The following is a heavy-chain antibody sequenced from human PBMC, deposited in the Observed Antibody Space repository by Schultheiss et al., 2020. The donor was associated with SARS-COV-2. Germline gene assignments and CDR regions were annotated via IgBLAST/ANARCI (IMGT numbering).Heavy chain of an antibody. CDR1: GFTFSSYA. CDR3: ARGDYGGTFDY. J-gene: IGHJ4*02. Sequence: SCAASGFTFSSYAMHWVRQAPGKGLEWVAVISYDGSNKYYADSVKGRFTISRDNSKNTLYLQMNSLRAEDTAVYYCARGDYGGTFDYWGQGTLVTVSS. V-gene: IGHV3-30-3*01. D-gene: IGHD4-23*01. CDR2: ISYDGSNK.